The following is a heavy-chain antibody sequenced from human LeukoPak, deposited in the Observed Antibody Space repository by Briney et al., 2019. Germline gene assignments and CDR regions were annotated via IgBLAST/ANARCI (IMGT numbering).Heavy chain of an antibody. V-gene: IGHV4-34*01. J-gene: IGHJ4*02. D-gene: IGHD6-6*01. CDR2: INHSGST. CDR1: GGSFSGYY. CDR3: ARGYSSWSLAFDY. Sequence: SETLSLTCAVYGGSFSGYYWSWIRQPPGKGLEWIGEINHSGSTNYNPSLKSRVTISVDTSKNQFSLKLSSVTAADTAVYYCARGYSSWSLAFDYWGQGTLVTVSS.